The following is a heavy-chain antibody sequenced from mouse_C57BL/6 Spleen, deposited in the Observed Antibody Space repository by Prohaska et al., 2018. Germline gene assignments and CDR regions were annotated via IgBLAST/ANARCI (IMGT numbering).Heavy chain of an antibody. J-gene: IGHJ3*01. V-gene: IGHV1-26*01. CDR1: GYTFTDYY. Sequence: EVQLQQSGPELVKPGASVKISCKASGYTFTDYYMNWVKQSHGKSLEWIDDINPNNGGTSYNQKFKGKATLTVDKSSSTAYMELRSLTSEDSAVYYCARSDYGSSIWFAYWGKGTLVTVSA. CDR3: ARSDYGSSIWFAY. D-gene: IGHD1-1*01. CDR2: INPNNGGT.